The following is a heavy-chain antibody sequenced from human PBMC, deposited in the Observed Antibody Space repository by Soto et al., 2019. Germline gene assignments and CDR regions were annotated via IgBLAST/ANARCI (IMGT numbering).Heavy chain of an antibody. CDR3: ARDVTMVRGVRHYYYGMDV. CDR2: IIPIFGTA. J-gene: IGHJ6*02. D-gene: IGHD3-10*01. Sequence: SVKVSCKASGGTFSSYAISWVRQAPGQGLEWMGGIIPIFGTANYAQKFQGRVTITADKSTSTAYMELSSLRSEDTAVYYCARDVTMVRGVRHYYYGMDVWGQGTTVTVSS. CDR1: GGTFSSYA. V-gene: IGHV1-69*06.